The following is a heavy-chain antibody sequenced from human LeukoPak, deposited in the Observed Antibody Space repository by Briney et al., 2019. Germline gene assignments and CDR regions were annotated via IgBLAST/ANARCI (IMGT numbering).Heavy chain of an antibody. V-gene: IGHV3-23*01. CDR1: GFTFSSYA. Sequence: GGSLRLSCAASGFTFSSYAMSWVRQAPGKGLEWVSAISGSGGSTYYADSVKGRFTISRDNSKNTLYLQMNSLRAEDTPVYYCYVDTAMEPYFDYWGQGTLVTVSS. D-gene: IGHD5-18*01. CDR2: ISGSGGST. J-gene: IGHJ4*02. CDR3: YVDTAMEPYFDY.